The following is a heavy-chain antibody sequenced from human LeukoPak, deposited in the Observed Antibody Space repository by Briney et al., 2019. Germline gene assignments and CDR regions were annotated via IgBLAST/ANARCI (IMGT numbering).Heavy chain of an antibody. V-gene: IGHV1-69*02. CDR3: AILREDCSSTSCLDY. J-gene: IGHJ4*02. CDR1: GGTFSSYT. Sequence: ASVKDSCKAPGGTFSSYTISCVRQAPGQGSGWVARVIPILGIANYAQKFQGRVTITADKSTSTAYMELSSLRSEDTAVYYCAILREDCSSTSCLDYWGQGTLVAVSS. CDR2: VIPILGIA. D-gene: IGHD2-2*01.